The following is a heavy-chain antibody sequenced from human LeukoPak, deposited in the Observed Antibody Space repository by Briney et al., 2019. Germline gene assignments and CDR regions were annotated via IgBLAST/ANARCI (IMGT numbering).Heavy chain of an antibody. D-gene: IGHD2-8*02. J-gene: IGHJ3*02. CDR3: ARAPGTGHDGLDI. CDR2: IYSGGST. Sequence: PGGSLRLSCAASGFTVSSNYMSWVRQAPGKGLEWVSVIYSGGSTYYADSVKGRLTISRDNSKNTLYLQMNSLRAEDTAVYYCARAPGTGHDGLDIWGQGTTVTVSS. CDR1: GFTVSSNY. V-gene: IGHV3-53*01.